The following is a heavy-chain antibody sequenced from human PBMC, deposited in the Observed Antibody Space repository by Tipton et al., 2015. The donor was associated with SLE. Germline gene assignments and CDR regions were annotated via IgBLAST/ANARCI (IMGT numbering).Heavy chain of an antibody. CDR1: GGSFSGYY. CDR2: INHSGST. V-gene: IGHV4-34*01. J-gene: IGHJ4*02. CDR3: ARSRVGILGY. D-gene: IGHD2-21*01. Sequence: TLSLTCAVYGGSFSGYYWSWIRQPPGKGLGWIGEINHSGSTNYNPSLKSRVTISVDTSKNQFSLKLSSVTAADTAVYYCARSRVGILGYWGQGTLVTVSS.